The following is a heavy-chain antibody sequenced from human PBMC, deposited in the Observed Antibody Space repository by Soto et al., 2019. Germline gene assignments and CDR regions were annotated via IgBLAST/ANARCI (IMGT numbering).Heavy chain of an antibody. V-gene: IGHV4-39*01. CDR1: GGSVSSSSYY. J-gene: IGHJ5*02. CDR2: IYYSGST. Sequence: SETLSLTCTVSGGSVSSSSYYWGWVRQPPGKGLEWIGSIYYSGSTYYNPSLKSRVTISVDTSKNQFSLKLSSVTAADTAVYYCARPSMVLWFGELFSGWFDPWGQGTLVTVSS. CDR3: ARPSMVLWFGELFSGWFDP. D-gene: IGHD3-10*01.